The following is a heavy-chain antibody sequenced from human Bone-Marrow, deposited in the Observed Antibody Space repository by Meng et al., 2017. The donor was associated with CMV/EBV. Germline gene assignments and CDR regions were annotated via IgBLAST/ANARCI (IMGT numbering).Heavy chain of an antibody. J-gene: IGHJ4*02. CDR2: IYTSGSN. CDR3: ARGDLAPLDETYYFDY. CDR1: GGTIYDYH. D-gene: IGHD2-21*02. Sequence: TLSLPRAVSGGTIYDYHRSVPRQPAGTGLECIGRIYTSGSNNYNPSLKSRVTMSVDTSKNQFSLKLSSVTAADTAVYYCARGDLAPLDETYYFDYWGQGTLVTVSS. V-gene: IGHV4-4*07.